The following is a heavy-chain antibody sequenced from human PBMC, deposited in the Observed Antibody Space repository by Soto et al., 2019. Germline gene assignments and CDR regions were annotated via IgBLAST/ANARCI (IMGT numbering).Heavy chain of an antibody. J-gene: IGHJ4*01. CDR1: GFTFSNAW. CDR3: TTDWDFWSGYYGY. Sequence: LRLSCAASGFTFSNAWMSWVRQAPGKGLEWVGRIKSKTDGGTTDYAAPVKGRFTISRDDSKNTLYLQMNSLKTEDTAVYYCTTDWDFWSGYYGYWGQGTLVTVSS. CDR2: IKSKTDGGTT. D-gene: IGHD3-3*01. V-gene: IGHV3-15*01.